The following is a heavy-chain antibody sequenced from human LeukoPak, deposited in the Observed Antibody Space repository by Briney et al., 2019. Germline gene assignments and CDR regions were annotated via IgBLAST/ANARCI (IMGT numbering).Heavy chain of an antibody. CDR3: ARAGHSGYDPSWFDP. Sequence: PSETLSLTCTVSGGSISSYYWSWIRQPPGKGLEWIGYIYYSGSTNYNPSLKSRVTISVDTSKNQFSLKLSSVTAADTAVYCCARAGHSGYDPSWFDPWGQGTLVTVSS. CDR1: GGSISSYY. V-gene: IGHV4-59*08. J-gene: IGHJ5*02. D-gene: IGHD5-12*01. CDR2: IYYSGST.